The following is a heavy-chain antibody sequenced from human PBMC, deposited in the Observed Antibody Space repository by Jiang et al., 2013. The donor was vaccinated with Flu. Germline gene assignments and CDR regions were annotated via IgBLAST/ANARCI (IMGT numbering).Heavy chain of an antibody. Sequence: VQLVESGAEVKKPGASVKVSCKASGYTFTSYYMHWVRQAPGQGLEWMGIINPSGGSTSYAQKFQGRVTMTRDTSTSTVYMELSSLRSEDTAVYYCARSDPRTNWYFDLVGPWHPGHCLL. CDR1: GYTFTSYY. CDR3: ARSDPRTNWYFDL. J-gene: IGHJ2*01. V-gene: IGHV1-46*01. CDR2: INPSGGST. D-gene: IGHD1-1*01.